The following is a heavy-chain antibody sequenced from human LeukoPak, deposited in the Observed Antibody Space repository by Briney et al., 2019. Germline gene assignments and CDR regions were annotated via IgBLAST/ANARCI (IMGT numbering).Heavy chain of an antibody. CDR3: ARELSSSTSCYFCVADYGMDV. D-gene: IGHD2-2*01. CDR1: GGSISSSSYY. V-gene: IGHV4-39*02. Sequence: SETLSLTCTVSGGSISSSSYYWGWIRQPPGKGLEWIGSIYYSGSTYYNPSLKSRVTISVDTSKNQFSLKLSSVTAADTAVYYCARELSSSTSCYFCVADYGMDVWGQGTTVTVSS. CDR2: IYYSGST. J-gene: IGHJ6*02.